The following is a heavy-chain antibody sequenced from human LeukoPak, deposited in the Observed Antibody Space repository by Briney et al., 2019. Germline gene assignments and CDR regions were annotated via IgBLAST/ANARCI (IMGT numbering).Heavy chain of an antibody. V-gene: IGHV4-30-4*08. D-gene: IGHD6-19*01. CDR3: ASLGYSSGHRNFDY. Sequence: SETLSLTCSVSGGSISSGDYYWSWIRQPPGKGLEWIGYMYYSGSTYYNPSPKSRVTISVDTSKNQFSLKLTSVTAADTAVYYCASLGYSSGHRNFDYWGQGTLVTVSS. CDR2: MYYSGST. J-gene: IGHJ4*02. CDR1: GGSISSGDYY.